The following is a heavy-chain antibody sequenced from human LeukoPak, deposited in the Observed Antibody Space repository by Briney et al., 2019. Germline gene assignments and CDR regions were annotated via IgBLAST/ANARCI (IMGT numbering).Heavy chain of an antibody. D-gene: IGHD4-17*01. CDR2: INSNGAVI. CDR3: ARDPDGDYDFDY. J-gene: IGHJ4*02. V-gene: IGHV3-48*01. Sequence: PGGSLRLSCAASGSSFSDYGMNWVRRAPGKGLEWLSHINSNGAVISYADSVKGRFTISRDTAKSSLYLQMNSLKIEDTAIYFCARDPDGDYDFDYWGQGTLVTVSS. CDR1: GSSFSDYG.